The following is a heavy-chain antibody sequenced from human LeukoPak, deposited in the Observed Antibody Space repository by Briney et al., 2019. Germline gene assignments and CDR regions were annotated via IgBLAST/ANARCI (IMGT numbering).Heavy chain of an antibody. V-gene: IGHV3-33*01. CDR2: IWYDGSNR. CDR1: GFTFRSYG. J-gene: IGHJ4*02. Sequence: GRSLRLSCAASGFTFRSYGMHWVRQAPGKGLEWVAVIWYDGSNRYYADSVKGRFTVSRDNSKNTLYLQMNSLRAEDTAVYYCATAVASSSGWYADYWGQGTLVTVSS. CDR3: ATAVASSSGWYADY. D-gene: IGHD6-19*01.